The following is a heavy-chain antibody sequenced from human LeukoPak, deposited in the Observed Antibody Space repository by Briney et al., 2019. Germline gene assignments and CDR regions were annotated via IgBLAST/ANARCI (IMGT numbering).Heavy chain of an antibody. Sequence: GGSLRLSCAASGFTFSDYYMNWIRQAPGKGLERVSYISGSGGTIYYADSVKGRFTISRDNAKNLLYLQMNNLRAEDTAVYYCARDRADDDSSGYIYRDFAYWGQGNLVTVSP. J-gene: IGHJ4*02. D-gene: IGHD3-22*01. V-gene: IGHV3-11*04. CDR3: ARDRADDDSSGYIYRDFAY. CDR1: GFTFSDYY. CDR2: ISGSGGTI.